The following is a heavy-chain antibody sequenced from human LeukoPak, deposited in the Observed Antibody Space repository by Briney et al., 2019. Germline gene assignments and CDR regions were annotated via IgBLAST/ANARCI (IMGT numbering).Heavy chain of an antibody. CDR3: ARHSRDH. V-gene: IGHV3-7*01. D-gene: IGHD2-21*01. Sequence: WGSLSCTCEASGFTFSIYWMTWVRQAPGKGLEWVAKIKHDGSEEYYVDSVKGRFTISRDNAMNSLYLQMNSLRAEDTAVYYCARHSRDHWGQGTLVTVSS. CDR1: GFTFSIYW. J-gene: IGHJ4*02. CDR2: IKHDGSEE.